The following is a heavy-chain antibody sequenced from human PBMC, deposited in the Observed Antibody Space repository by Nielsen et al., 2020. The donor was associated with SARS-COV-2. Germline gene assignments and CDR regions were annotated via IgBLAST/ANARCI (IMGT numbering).Heavy chain of an antibody. J-gene: IGHJ4*02. V-gene: IGHV4-59*01. CDR2: IYYSGST. CDR3: ARPKSPYGDPYYFDY. CDR1: GGSISGYY. D-gene: IGHD4-17*01. Sequence: SETLSLTCTVSGGSISGYYWTWIRQPPGKGPEWIGYIYYSGSTNYNPSLKSRVTTSIDTSKKQFSLKLSSVTAADTAVYYCARPKSPYGDPYYFDYWGQGTLVTVSS.